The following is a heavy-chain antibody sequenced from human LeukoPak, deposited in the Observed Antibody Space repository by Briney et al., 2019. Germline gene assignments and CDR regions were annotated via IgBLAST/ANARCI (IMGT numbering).Heavy chain of an antibody. V-gene: IGHV3-23*01. Sequence: GGSLRLSCAGSGFTFNNYGMTWVRQAPGKGLEWVSAISGTGGTTHYADSVKGQFTISRDNSKNTLYLQMNSLRAEDTAVYFCARGASTASSNFDYWGQGTLLTVS. J-gene: IGHJ4*02. CDR2: ISGTGGTT. CDR1: GFTFNNYG. CDR3: ARGASTASSNFDY. D-gene: IGHD2-2*01.